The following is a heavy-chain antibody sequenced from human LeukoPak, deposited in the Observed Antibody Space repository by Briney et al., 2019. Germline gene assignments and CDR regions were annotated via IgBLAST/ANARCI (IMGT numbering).Heavy chain of an antibody. J-gene: IGHJ4*02. Sequence: GGSLRLPCAASGFTFSNYAMSWVRRAPGKGLEWVPTFSGSGDDTYYADSVKGRFTISRDNSKNTLYLQMNSLRADDTAVYYCAKDIVLIPAAAFDYWGQGTLVTVSS. V-gene: IGHV3-23*01. CDR3: AKDIVLIPAAAFDY. D-gene: IGHD2-2*01. CDR1: GFTFSNYA. CDR2: FSGSGDDT.